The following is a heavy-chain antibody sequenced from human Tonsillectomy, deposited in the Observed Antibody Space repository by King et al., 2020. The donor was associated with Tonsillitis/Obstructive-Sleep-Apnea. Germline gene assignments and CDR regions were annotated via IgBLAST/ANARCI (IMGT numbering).Heavy chain of an antibody. Sequence: VQLVESGGGLVQPGGSLRLSCAASGFTFSSYWMHWVRQIPGEGLVWLSRINSDGSGTDNADSVKGRFTISRDNAKNTLYLQMNSLRADDAAVYYCARSSNWQYSGGFDYWGLGTQVTVSS. D-gene: IGHD2/OR15-2a*01. V-gene: IGHV3-74*01. CDR3: ARSSNWQYSGGFDY. CDR1: GFTFSSYW. CDR2: INSDGSGT. J-gene: IGHJ4*02.